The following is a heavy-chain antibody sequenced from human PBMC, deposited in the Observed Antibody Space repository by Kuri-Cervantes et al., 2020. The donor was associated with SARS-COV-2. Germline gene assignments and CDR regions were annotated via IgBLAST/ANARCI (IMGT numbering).Heavy chain of an antibody. D-gene: IGHD3-16*01. V-gene: IGHV4-38-2*02. CDR1: GYSISSGYY. Sequence: SETLSLTCTVSGYSISSGYYWGWIRQPPGKGLEWIGSIYHSGSTYYNPSLKSRVTISVDTSKNQFSLKLSSVTAADTAVYYRARSPHGDYFDYWGQGTLVTVSS. CDR2: IYHSGST. J-gene: IGHJ4*02. CDR3: ARSPHGDYFDY.